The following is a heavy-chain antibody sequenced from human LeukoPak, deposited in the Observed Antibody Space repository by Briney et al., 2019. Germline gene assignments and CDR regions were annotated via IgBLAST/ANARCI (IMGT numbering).Heavy chain of an antibody. CDR3: ARARIAVAGFDY. J-gene: IGHJ4*02. CDR2: IIPIFGTA. V-gene: IGHV1-69*13. CDR1: GYTFTSYY. Sequence: SVKVSCKASGYTFTSYYMHWVRQAPGQGLEWMGGIIPIFGTANYAQKFQGRVTITADESTSTAYMELSSLRSEDTAVYYCARARIAVAGFDYWGQGTLVTVSS. D-gene: IGHD6-19*01.